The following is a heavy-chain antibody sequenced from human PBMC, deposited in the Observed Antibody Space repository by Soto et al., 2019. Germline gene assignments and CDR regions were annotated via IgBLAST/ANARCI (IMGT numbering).Heavy chain of an antibody. CDR1: GYTFTSYD. J-gene: IGHJ6*03. CDR3: ARGQGPRYYYYYMDV. V-gene: IGHV1-8*01. CDR2: MNPNSGNT. Sequence: ASVKVSCKASGYTFTSYDINWARQATGQGLEWMGWMNPNSGNTGYAQKFQGRVTMTRNTSISTAYMELSRLRSEDTAVYYCARGQGPRYYYYYMDVWGKGTTVTVSS.